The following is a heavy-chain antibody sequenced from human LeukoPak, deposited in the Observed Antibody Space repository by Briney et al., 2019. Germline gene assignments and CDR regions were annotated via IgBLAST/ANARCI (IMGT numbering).Heavy chain of an antibody. CDR2: ISYDGSNK. Sequence: GGSLRLSCAASGFTFSSYAMHWVRQAPGKGLEWVAVISYDGSNKYYADSVKGRFTISRDNSKNTLYLQMNSLRAEDTAVYYCAKDRGRFLEWLFVNWGQGTLVTVSS. V-gene: IGHV3-30-3*01. J-gene: IGHJ4*02. D-gene: IGHD3-3*01. CDR3: AKDRGRFLEWLFVN. CDR1: GFTFSSYA.